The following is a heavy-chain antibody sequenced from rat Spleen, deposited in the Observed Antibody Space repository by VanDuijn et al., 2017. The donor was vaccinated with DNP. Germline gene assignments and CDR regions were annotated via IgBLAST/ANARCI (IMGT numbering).Heavy chain of an antibody. Sequence: EVQLVESGGGLIQPGRSLKLSCTASGFTFRNYDMAWVRQAPKTGLEWVASISNTGDSTYYSDSVKGRFTISRDNAQSTLYLQMNSLRSEDTATYYCTSNPHIRTAAPFDYWGQGVMVTVSS. J-gene: IGHJ2*01. D-gene: IGHD3-8*01. CDR1: GFTFRNYD. V-gene: IGHV5S23*01. CDR2: ISNTGDST. CDR3: TSNPHIRTAAPFDY.